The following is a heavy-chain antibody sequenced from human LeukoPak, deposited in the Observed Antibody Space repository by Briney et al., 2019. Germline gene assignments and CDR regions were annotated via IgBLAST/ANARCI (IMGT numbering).Heavy chain of an antibody. CDR2: IIPIFGTA. CDR1: GGTFSSYA. J-gene: IGHJ4*02. CDR3: AMTEYYYDSSGYYPYFDY. V-gene: IGHV1-69*13. Sequence: ASVKVSCKASGGTFSSYAISWVRQAPGQGLEWMGGIIPIFGTANYAQKFQGRVTITADESTSTAYMELSSLRSEDTAVYYCAMTEYYYDSSGYYPYFDYWGQGTLVTVSS. D-gene: IGHD3-22*01.